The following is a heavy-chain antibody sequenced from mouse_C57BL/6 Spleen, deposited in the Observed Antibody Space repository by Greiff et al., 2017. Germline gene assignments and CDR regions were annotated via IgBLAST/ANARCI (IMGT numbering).Heavy chain of an antibody. D-gene: IGHD2-4*01. J-gene: IGHJ1*03. CDR1: GYTFTSYW. Sequence: QVQLQQPGAELVRPGSSVKLSCKASGYTFTSYWMDWVKQRPGQGLEWIGNIYPSDSETHYNQKFKDKATLTVDKSSSTAYMQLSSLTSEDSAVYYCARSSYDYDEDWYFDVWGTGTTVTVSS. CDR3: ARSSYDYDEDWYFDV. V-gene: IGHV1-61*01. CDR2: IYPSDSET.